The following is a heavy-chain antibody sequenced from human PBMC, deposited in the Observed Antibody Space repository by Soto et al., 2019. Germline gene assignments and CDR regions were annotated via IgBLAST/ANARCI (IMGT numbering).Heavy chain of an antibody. Sequence: ASVKVSCKASGYTFTSYAMHWVRQAPGQRLEWMGWINAGNGNTKYSQKFQGRVTITRDTSMSTAYMELSSLRSEDTAVYYCGRGRTVRNWFDPWGQGTPVTVSS. D-gene: IGHD4-17*01. CDR2: INAGNGNT. J-gene: IGHJ5*02. V-gene: IGHV1-3*01. CDR3: GRGRTVRNWFDP. CDR1: GYTFTSYA.